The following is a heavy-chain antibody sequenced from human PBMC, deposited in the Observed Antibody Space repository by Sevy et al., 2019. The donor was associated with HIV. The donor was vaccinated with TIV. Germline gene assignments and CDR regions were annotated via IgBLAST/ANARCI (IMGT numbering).Heavy chain of an antibody. V-gene: IGHV3-20*04. CDR1: GFTFDDYG. J-gene: IGHJ4*02. CDR3: SIVLTHPSHPTFNHTGEAVAPYYFDY. D-gene: IGHD6-19*01. Sequence: GGSLRLSCAASGFTFDDYGMSWVRQAPGKGLEWVSGINWNGGSTGYADSVKGRFTISRDNAKNSLYLQMNSLRAEDTALYYCSIVLTHPSHPTFNHTGEAVAPYYFDYWGQGTLVTVSS. CDR2: INWNGGST.